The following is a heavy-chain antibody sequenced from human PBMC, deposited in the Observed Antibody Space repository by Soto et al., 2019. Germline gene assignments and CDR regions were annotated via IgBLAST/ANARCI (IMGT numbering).Heavy chain of an antibody. CDR2: INAGNGET. CDR1: GYTFTTYT. J-gene: IGHJ4*02. Sequence: ASVKVSCKASGYTFTTYTIQWVRQAPGQRLEWMGWINAGNGETKYSQNFQGRVTITRDTSASTAYMELSSLRSEDTAVYYCARDYDFWSGYPDYWGQGTLVTVSS. D-gene: IGHD3-3*01. V-gene: IGHV1-3*01. CDR3: ARDYDFWSGYPDY.